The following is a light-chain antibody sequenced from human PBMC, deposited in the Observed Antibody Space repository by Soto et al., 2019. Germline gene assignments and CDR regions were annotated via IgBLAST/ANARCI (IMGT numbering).Light chain of an antibody. CDR2: AAS. CDR1: LPISNY. Sequence: DIQMTQSPSSLSASLGDRVTITCRASLPISNYLAWDQQKPGKIPKLLSYAASTLQAGVPSLFSGSGSGTDFTLTISRLQPEDVAVYYCQQYNSAPLTFGGGTKVEIK. CDR3: QQYNSAPLT. V-gene: IGKV1-27*01. J-gene: IGKJ4*01.